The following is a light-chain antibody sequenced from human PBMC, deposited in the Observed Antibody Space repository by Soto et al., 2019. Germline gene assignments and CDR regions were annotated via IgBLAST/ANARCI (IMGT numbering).Light chain of an antibody. V-gene: IGKV1-17*01. CDR1: QDIRNE. Sequence: DIQMTQSPSSLSASVGDTVTITCRASQDIRNELGWYQQKPGTAPKFLIYAASSLHSGVPSRFSGSGSGTEFTLTISCLQLKDFATCCCPHFNSYPLLFTFGPGTRVEIK. CDR2: AAS. J-gene: IGKJ3*01. CDR3: PHFNSYPLLFT.